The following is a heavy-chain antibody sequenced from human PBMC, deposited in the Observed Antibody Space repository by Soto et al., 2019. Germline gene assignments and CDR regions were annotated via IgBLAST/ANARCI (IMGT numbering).Heavy chain of an antibody. CDR1: GGTFSSYT. V-gene: IGHV1-69*08. J-gene: IGHJ4*02. CDR2: IIPILGIA. D-gene: IGHD5-12*01. CDR3: ARDPYGGYDFDY. Sequence: QVQLVQSGAEVKKPGSSVKVSCTASGGTFSSYTISWVRQAPGQGLEWMGRIIPILGIANYAQKFQGRVTITADKSTSTAYMELSSLRSEDTTVYYCARDPYGGYDFDYWGQGTLVTVSS.